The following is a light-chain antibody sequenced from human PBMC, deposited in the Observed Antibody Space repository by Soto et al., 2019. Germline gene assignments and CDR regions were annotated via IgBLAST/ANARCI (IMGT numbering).Light chain of an antibody. CDR3: CSYTGSNSLV. CDR1: SSDVGSYNL. V-gene: IGLV2-23*02. J-gene: IGLJ3*02. CDR2: DVG. Sequence: QSALTQPASVSGSPGQSITISCTGTSSDVGSYNLVSWHQQHPGKSPKLLIYDVGKRPTGISNRFSGSKSGNMASLTISGLQAEDEADYYCCSYTGSNSLVFGGGTQLTVL.